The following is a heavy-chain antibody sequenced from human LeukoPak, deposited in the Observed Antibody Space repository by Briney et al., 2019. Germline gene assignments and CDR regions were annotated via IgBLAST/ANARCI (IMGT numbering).Heavy chain of an antibody. CDR2: IYYSGST. J-gene: IGHJ4*02. V-gene: IGHV4-59*11. D-gene: IGHD1-26*01. CDR1: GGSISGHY. CDR3: AKKGRWELNFDY. Sequence: PSETLSLTCTVSGGSISGHYWSWIRQPPGKGLEWIGYIYYSGSTNFNPSLKSRVTISVDTSKNRFYVKLISVNAADTAVYYWAKKGRWELNFDYWGQGTLVTVP.